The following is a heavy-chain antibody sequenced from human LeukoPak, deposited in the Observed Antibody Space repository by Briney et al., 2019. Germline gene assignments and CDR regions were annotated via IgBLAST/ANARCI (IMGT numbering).Heavy chain of an antibody. CDR3: ARYYNNDYGDF. Sequence: SETLSLTCTVSGGSISSYYWSWIRQPPGKGLEWIGYIYYSGSTNYNPSLKSRVTISVDTSKNQFSLKLSSVTAADTAVYYCARYYNNDYGDFWGQGTLVTVSS. D-gene: IGHD3-9*01. CDR2: IYYSGST. J-gene: IGHJ4*02. V-gene: IGHV4-59*12. CDR1: GGSISSYY.